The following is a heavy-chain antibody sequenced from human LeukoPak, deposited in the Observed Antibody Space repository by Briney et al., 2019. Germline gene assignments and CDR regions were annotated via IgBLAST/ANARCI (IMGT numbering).Heavy chain of an antibody. CDR2: ISHNFGTA. CDR3: ASYQCGWLFGYFDY. CDR1: GGTFSSYA. V-gene: IGHV1-69*05. D-gene: IGHD3-22*01. Sequence: SVTVSCKASGGTFSSYAMSWVRQAPGQGLEWMGGISHNFGTANYAQKLKGRVTITRDEYTSTAYMEMRRQRSEDTAVYYCASYQCGWLFGYFDYWVQATLVTVSS. J-gene: IGHJ4*02.